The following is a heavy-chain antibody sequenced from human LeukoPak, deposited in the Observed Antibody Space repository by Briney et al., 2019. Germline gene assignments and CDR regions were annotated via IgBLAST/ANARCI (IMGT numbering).Heavy chain of an antibody. D-gene: IGHD5-18*01. CDR1: GYTFTSYG. J-gene: IGHJ5*02. CDR3: ARIQVSFVRWFDP. Sequence: GASVKVSCKASGYTFTSYGISWVRQAPGQGLEWMGGIIPIFGTANYAQKFQGRVTITADESTSTAYMELSSLRSEDTAVYYCARIQVSFVRWFDPWGQGTLVTVSS. V-gene: IGHV1-69*13. CDR2: IIPIFGTA.